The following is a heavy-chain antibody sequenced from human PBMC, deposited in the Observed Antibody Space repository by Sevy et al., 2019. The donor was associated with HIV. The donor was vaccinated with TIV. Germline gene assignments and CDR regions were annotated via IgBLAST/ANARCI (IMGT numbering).Heavy chain of an antibody. Sequence: GGSLRLSCAASGFTFSSYSMNWVRQAPGKGLEWVSSISSSSSYIYYADSVKGRFTISRDNAKNSLYLQMNSLRAEDTAVYYCARVYGSGYYLHFDYWGQGTLVTVSP. V-gene: IGHV3-21*01. CDR2: ISSSSSYI. CDR3: ARVYGSGYYLHFDY. CDR1: GFTFSSYS. D-gene: IGHD3-3*01. J-gene: IGHJ4*02.